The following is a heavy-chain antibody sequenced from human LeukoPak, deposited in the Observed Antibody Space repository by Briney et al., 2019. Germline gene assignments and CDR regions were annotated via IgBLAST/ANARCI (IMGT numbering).Heavy chain of an antibody. CDR3: ARAYGDAHTFDY. CDR2: IYSGGTT. Sequence: GGSLRLSCAASGFIISLNYTSWVRQAPGKGLEWVSGIYSGGTTSDTDSVKGRFTISRDDSKNILYLQMERLRVEDTAVYYCARAYGDAHTFDYWGQGTLVTVSS. J-gene: IGHJ4*02. CDR1: GFIISLNY. V-gene: IGHV3-53*01. D-gene: IGHD4-17*01.